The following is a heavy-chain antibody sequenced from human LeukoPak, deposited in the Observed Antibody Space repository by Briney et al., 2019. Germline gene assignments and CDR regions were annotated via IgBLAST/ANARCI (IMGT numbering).Heavy chain of an antibody. Sequence: SETLSLTCTVSGGSISSGGYYWSWIRQPPGKGLEWIAYIYYSGSTYYNPSLKSRVTISADTSKNQFSLKLSSVTAADTAVYYCAGLTTRETYWFDPWGQGTLVTVSS. CDR1: GGSISSGGYY. V-gene: IGHV4-31*03. D-gene: IGHD1-26*01. CDR3: AGLTTRETYWFDP. CDR2: IYYSGST. J-gene: IGHJ5*02.